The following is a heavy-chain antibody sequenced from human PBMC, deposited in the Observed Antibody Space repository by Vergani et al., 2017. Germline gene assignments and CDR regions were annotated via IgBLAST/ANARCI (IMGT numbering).Heavy chain of an antibody. CDR1: GFTFSDYS. CDR3: ARDCTSGGCPDNYGMDV. Sequence: EVQLVESGGGLVKPGGSLRLSCAASGFTFSDYSMSWVRQAPGKGLEWVAFIGSSGPYINYADSVKCRFIISRDNTNNSLFLQLRSLRAEDAAVYYCARDCTSGGCPDNYGMDVWGQGATVTVSS. CDR2: IGSSGPYI. V-gene: IGHV3-21*06. J-gene: IGHJ6*02. D-gene: IGHD2-8*01.